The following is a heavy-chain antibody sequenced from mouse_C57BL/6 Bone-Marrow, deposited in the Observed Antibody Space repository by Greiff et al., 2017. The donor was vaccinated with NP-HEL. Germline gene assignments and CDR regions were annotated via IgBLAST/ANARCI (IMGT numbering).Heavy chain of an antibody. J-gene: IGHJ2*01. CDR3: AKADYYGSSPFDY. V-gene: IGHV1-19*01. Sequence: EVQLQQSGPVLVKPGASVKMSCKASGYTFTDYYMNWVKQSHGKSLEWIGVINPYNGGTSYNQKFKGKATLTVDKSSSTAYMKLNSLTSEDSAVYYCAKADYYGSSPFDYWGQGTTLTVSS. D-gene: IGHD1-1*01. CDR1: GYTFTDYY. CDR2: INPYNGGT.